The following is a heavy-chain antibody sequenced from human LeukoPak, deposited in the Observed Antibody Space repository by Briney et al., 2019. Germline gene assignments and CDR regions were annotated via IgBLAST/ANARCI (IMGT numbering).Heavy chain of an antibody. V-gene: IGHV1-2*02. CDR2: INPNSGGT. CDR3: ARDLAYCSGGSCLNY. CDR1: GYTFTGYY. J-gene: IGHJ4*02. D-gene: IGHD2-15*01. Sequence: RASVKVSCKASGYTFTGYYMHWVRQAPGQGLEWMGWINPNSGGTNYAQKFQGRVTMTRDTSISTAYMELSRLRSDDTAVYYCARDLAYCSGGSCLNYWGQGTLVTVSS.